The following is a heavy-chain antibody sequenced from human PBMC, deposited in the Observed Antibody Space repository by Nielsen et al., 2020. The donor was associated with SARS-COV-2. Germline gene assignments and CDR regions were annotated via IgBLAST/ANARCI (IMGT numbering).Heavy chain of an antibody. Sequence: GGSLRLSCRASGLIFGTYGMHWVRQAPGQGLEWVAGIWYDGSNENYAESVKGRFTISRDNSNNTLFLQMDSLTADDTAVYFCARLSNFWSGYNDYWGQGTLVIVSS. J-gene: IGHJ4*02. D-gene: IGHD3-3*01. V-gene: IGHV3-33*01. CDR2: IWYDGSNE. CDR3: ARLSNFWSGYNDY. CDR1: GLIFGTYG.